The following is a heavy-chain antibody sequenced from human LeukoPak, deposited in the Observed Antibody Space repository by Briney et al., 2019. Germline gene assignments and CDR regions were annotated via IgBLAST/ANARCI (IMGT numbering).Heavy chain of an antibody. CDR2: IIPILGIA. CDR1: GGTFSSYT. V-gene: IGHV1-69*04. J-gene: IGHJ6*03. Sequence: ASVKVSCKASGGTFSSYTISWVRQAPGQGLEWMGRIIPILGIANYAQKFQGRVTITADKPTSTAYMELSSLRSEDTAVYYCARDGGSLTSADYYYYMDVWGKGTTVTVSS. CDR3: ARDGGSLTSADYYYYMDV. D-gene: IGHD1-26*01.